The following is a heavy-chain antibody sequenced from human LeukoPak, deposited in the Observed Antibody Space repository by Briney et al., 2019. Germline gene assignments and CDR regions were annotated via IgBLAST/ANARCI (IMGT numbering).Heavy chain of an antibody. CDR1: GFTFSSYA. V-gene: IGHV3-23*01. D-gene: IGHD3-22*01. J-gene: IGHJ3*02. CDR3: AKHRKWAPSTDYYDSSAPDDAFDI. CDR2: ISGSGGST. Sequence: GGSLRLSCAASGFTFSSYAMSWVRQAPGKGLEWVSAISGSGGSTYYADSVKGRFTISRDKSKNTLYLQMNSLRAEDTAVYYCAKHRKWAPSTDYYDSSAPDDAFDIWGQGTMVTVSS.